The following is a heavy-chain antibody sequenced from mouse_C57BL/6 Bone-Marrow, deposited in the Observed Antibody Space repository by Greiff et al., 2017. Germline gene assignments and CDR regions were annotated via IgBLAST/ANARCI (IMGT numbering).Heavy chain of an antibody. D-gene: IGHD2-1*01. CDR2: IWSDGST. Sequence: LVAPSQSLSITCTVSGFSLTSYGVHWVRQPPGKGLEWLVVIWSDGSTTYNSALKSRLSISKDNSKSQVFLKMNSLQTDDTAMYYCARQPNLLWYYAMDYWGQGTSVTVSS. V-gene: IGHV2-6-2*01. CDR1: GFSLTSYG. J-gene: IGHJ4*01. CDR3: ARQPNLLWYYAMDY.